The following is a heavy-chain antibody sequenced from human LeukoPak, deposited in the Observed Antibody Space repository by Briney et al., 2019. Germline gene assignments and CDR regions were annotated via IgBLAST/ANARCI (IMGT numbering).Heavy chain of an antibody. CDR3: ATRLYSSSSDKSHDYYYYYMDV. D-gene: IGHD6-6*01. J-gene: IGHJ6*03. CDR1: GGTFSSYA. CDR2: IIPIFGTA. Sequence: ASVKVFCKASGGTFSSYAISWVRQAPGQGLEWMGGIIPIFGTANYAQKFQGRVTITTDESTSTAYMELSSLRSEDTAVYYCATRLYSSSSDKSHDYYYYYMDVWGKGTTVTVSS. V-gene: IGHV1-69*05.